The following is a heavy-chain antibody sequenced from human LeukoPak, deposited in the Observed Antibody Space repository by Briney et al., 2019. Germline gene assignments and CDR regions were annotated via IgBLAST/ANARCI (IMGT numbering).Heavy chain of an antibody. D-gene: IGHD5-24*01. V-gene: IGHV4-4*07. J-gene: IGHJ4*02. CDR1: GGSSNSY. CDR2: ISGSGTI. Sequence: PSETLSLTCTVSGGSSNSYWSWSRPPAGKGVGWSGRISGSGTITYNPALQSPLSLSIDPSKHQFSLKLTSATAADPAVYYCARVGDGYNLNLDYWGQGTLVTVSS. CDR3: ARVGDGYNLNLDY.